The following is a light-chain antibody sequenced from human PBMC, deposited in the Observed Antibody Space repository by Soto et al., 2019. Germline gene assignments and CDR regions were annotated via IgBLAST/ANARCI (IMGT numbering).Light chain of an antibody. V-gene: IGKV1-39*01. CDR2: AAS. J-gene: IGKJ1*01. CDR1: QSISSS. CDR3: QQSYGTPWT. Sequence: DIPMTQSPSSLSASVGDRVTIACRASQSISSSLNWYQQTPGKAPQLLIYAASSLHSGVPSRFSASGSGTDFTLTIRSLQPEDFATYYCQQSYGTPWTFGQGTKVDIK.